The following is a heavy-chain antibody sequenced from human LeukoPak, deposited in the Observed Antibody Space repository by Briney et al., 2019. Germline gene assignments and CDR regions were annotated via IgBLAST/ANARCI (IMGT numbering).Heavy chain of an antibody. V-gene: IGHV3-7*01. CDR2: IKQDGTEK. D-gene: IGHD3-22*01. J-gene: IGHJ4*02. CDR3: ARARDIWVISYFDC. Sequence: GGSLRLSCAASGFTFSSYWMSWVRQAPGKGLEWVANIKQDGTEKYYVDSVKGRFTISRDNAKNSLYLQMNGLRADDTAVYYCARARDIWVISYFDCWGQGTLVTVSS. CDR1: GFTFSSYW.